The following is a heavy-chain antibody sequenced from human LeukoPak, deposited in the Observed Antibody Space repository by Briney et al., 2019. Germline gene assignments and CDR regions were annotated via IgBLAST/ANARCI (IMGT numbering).Heavy chain of an antibody. CDR1: GFTFSSYG. Sequence: TGGSLRLSCAASGFTFSSYGMHWVRQAPGKGLEWVAFIRYDGDNKYYADSVKGRFTISRDNSKNTLYLQMKSLRAEDTAVYYCAKDLRSLKWLHVYFDYWGQGTLVTVSS. J-gene: IGHJ4*02. V-gene: IGHV3-30*02. D-gene: IGHD3-3*01. CDR3: AKDLRSLKWLHVYFDY. CDR2: IRYDGDNK.